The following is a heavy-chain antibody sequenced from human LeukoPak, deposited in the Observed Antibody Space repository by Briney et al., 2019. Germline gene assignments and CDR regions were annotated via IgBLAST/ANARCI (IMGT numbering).Heavy chain of an antibody. V-gene: IGHV4-61*08. J-gene: IGHJ5*02. Sequence: SETLSLTCTVSGVSINSDAYYWSWIRQPPGKGLEWIGYIYYSGSTNYNPSLKSRVTISVDTSKNQFSLKLSSVTAADTAVYYCARAYNFWSGYKFDPWGQGTLVTVSS. CDR2: IYYSGST. CDR3: ARAYNFWSGYKFDP. CDR1: GVSINSDAYY. D-gene: IGHD3-3*01.